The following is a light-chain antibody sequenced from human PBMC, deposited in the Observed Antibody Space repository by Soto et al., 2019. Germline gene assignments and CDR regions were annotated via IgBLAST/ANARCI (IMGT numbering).Light chain of an antibody. CDR2: DAS. Sequence: EIVLTQSPCTLSLSPVESATLSCRASHGIGRYVAWFQQKPGQAPRLLIYDASTRATGIPARFSGSGSGTDFTLTISSLEPEDFAVYYCQQRSNWPLTFGPGTKVEIK. V-gene: IGKV3-11*01. CDR3: QQRSNWPLT. CDR1: HGIGRY. J-gene: IGKJ3*01.